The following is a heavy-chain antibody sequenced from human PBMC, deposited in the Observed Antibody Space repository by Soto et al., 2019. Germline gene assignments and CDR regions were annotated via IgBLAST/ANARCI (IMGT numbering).Heavy chain of an antibody. CDR3: ARAGKGYYYGSGSYFP. D-gene: IGHD3-10*01. J-gene: IGHJ5*02. Sequence: QVQLQQWGAGLLKPSETLSLTCAVYGGSFSGYYWSWIRQPPGKGLEWMGEINHNGSTNYNPSLKSRVTISVDTSKNQFALKLSSVTAADTAVYYCARAGKGYYYGSGSYFPWGQGTLVTVSS. CDR2: INHNGST. CDR1: GGSFSGYY. V-gene: IGHV4-34*01.